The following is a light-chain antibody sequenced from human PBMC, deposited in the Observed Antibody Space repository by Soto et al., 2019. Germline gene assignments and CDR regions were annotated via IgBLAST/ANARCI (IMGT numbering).Light chain of an antibody. CDR3: HQYGSSPAT. CDR1: QSVSGDY. J-gene: IGKJ1*01. Sequence: VLTQYPGAHSLSAGHRATLSCRASQSVSGDYIAWYQQKSGQAPRLLIYGASNRATDIPARFSGSGSGTDFTLTISRLEPEDFAVYYCHQYGSSPATFGQGTKVDIK. V-gene: IGKV3-20*01. CDR2: GAS.